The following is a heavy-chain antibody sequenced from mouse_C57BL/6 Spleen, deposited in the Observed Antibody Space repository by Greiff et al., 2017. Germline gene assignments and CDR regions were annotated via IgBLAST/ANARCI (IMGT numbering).Heavy chain of an antibody. CDR2: IWSGGST. CDR1: GFSLTSYG. CDR3: ASIYDGYLSLLAY. V-gene: IGHV2-2*01. J-gene: IGHJ3*01. D-gene: IGHD2-3*01. Sequence: VKLMESGPGLVQPSQSLSITCTVSGFSLTSYGVHWVRQSPGKGLEWLGVIWSGGSTDYNAAFISRLSISKDNSKSQVFFKMNSLQADDTAIYYCASIYDGYLSLLAYWGQGTLVTVSA.